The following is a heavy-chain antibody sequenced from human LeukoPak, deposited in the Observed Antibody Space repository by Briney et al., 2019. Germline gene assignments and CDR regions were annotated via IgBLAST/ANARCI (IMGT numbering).Heavy chain of an antibody. CDR1: GFTFSSYE. Sequence: PGGSLRLSCAASGFTFSSYEMNWVRQAPGKGLEWVSYISSSGGTIYYADSVKGRFTISRDNAKSSLYLQMNSLRAEDTAVYYCARARSYFDYWGQGTLVTVSS. J-gene: IGHJ4*02. V-gene: IGHV3-48*03. CDR3: ARARSYFDY. CDR2: ISSSGGTI.